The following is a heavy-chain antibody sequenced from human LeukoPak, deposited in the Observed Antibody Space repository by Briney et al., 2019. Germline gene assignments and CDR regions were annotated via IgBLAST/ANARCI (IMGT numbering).Heavy chain of an antibody. CDR1: GFTFSDYY. Sequence: KPGGSLRLSCAASGFTFSDYYMSWIRQAPGKGLEWVSYISSSGSTIYYADSVKGRFTISRDNAKNSLYLQMNSLRAEDTAVYYCARSVTNPYYYYYGMDVWGKGTTVTVSS. V-gene: IGHV3-11*04. J-gene: IGHJ6*04. D-gene: IGHD4-23*01. CDR2: ISSSGSTI. CDR3: ARSVTNPYYYYYGMDV.